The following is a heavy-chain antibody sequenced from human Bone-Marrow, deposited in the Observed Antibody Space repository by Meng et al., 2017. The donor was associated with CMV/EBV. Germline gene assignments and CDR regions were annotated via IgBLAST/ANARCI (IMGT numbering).Heavy chain of an antibody. CDR2: IYSGGSST. D-gene: IGHD2-2*02. V-gene: IGHV3-23*03. CDR1: GFTFSSYA. CDR3: AKDIRLNIVVVPAAISKPYYYYGMDV. J-gene: IGHJ6*02. Sequence: GVLKISCAASGFTFSSYAMSWVRQAPGKGLEWVSVIYSGGSSTYYADSVKGRFTISRDNSKNTLYLQMNSLRAEDTAVYYCAKDIRLNIVVVPAAISKPYYYYGMDVWGQGTTVTVSS.